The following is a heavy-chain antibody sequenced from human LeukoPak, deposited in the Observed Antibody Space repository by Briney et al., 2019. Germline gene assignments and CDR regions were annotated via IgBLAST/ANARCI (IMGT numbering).Heavy chain of an antibody. CDR1: GGSISSYY. D-gene: IGHD6-19*01. V-gene: IGHV4-59*08. Sequence: SETLSLTCTVSGGSISSYYWSWIRQPPGKGLEWIGYIYYSGSTNYNPSLKSRVTISVVTSKNQFSLKLSSVTAADTAVYYCARLPGYSSPHFDYWGQGTLVTVSS. CDR2: IYYSGST. J-gene: IGHJ4*02. CDR3: ARLPGYSSPHFDY.